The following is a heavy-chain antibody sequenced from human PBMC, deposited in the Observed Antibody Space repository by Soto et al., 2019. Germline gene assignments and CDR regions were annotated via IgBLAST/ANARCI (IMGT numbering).Heavy chain of an antibody. D-gene: IGHD2-2*03. CDR1: GDSFISYW. CDR2: FYPGDSTS. CDR3: ARIIGYCRNNDCSWTFDI. V-gene: IGHV5-51*01. J-gene: IGHJ3*02. Sequence: WVPLKISCKTSGDSFISYWAAWVRQKPGKGPEWMGTFYPGDSTSTYSPSFQGQVTISVDKSISTAYLHLSSLKASDTAMYYCARIIGYCRNNDCSWTFDIWGQGTMVTVSS.